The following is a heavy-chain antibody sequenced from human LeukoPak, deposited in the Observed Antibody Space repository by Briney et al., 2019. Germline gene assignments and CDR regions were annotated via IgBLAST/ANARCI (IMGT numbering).Heavy chain of an antibody. Sequence: GGSLRLSCAASGFTFSSYWMSWVRQAPGKGLERVANMNRDGSEENYVDSIKGRFTISRDNAANSLYLQMNSLRVEDTAVYYCARDGGIIRFGGQDVWGQGTTVIVS. J-gene: IGHJ6*02. CDR3: ARDGGIIRFGGQDV. CDR1: GFTFSSYW. V-gene: IGHV3-7*01. D-gene: IGHD3-16*01. CDR2: MNRDGSEE.